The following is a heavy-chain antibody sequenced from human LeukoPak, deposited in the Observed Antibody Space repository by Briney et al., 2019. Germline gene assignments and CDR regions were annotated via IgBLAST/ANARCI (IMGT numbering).Heavy chain of an antibody. V-gene: IGHV4-59*08. Sequence: SETLSLTCTVSGGSISSYHWSWIRQPPGKGLEWIGYIYYSGSTNYNPSFKSRVTISVDTSKNQFSLRLSSVTAADTAVYYCAGHVGSSWSPFDYWGQGTLVTVSS. CDR1: GGSISSYH. CDR3: AGHVGSSWSPFDY. J-gene: IGHJ4*02. D-gene: IGHD6-13*01. CDR2: IYYSGST.